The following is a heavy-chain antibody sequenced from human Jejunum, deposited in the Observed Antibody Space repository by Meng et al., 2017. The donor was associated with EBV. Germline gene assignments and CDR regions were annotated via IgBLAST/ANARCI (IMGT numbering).Heavy chain of an antibody. CDR2: ISSSSNYI. CDR3: ARDAKTVTQYYFDY. Sequence: GGGLVKPGGSLRLSCASSGFTFSSYSMNWVRQAPGKGLEWVSSISSSSNYIYYPDSVKGRFTISRDNAKNSLYLQMNSLRAEDTAVYYCARDAKTVTQYYFDYWGQGTLVTVSS. V-gene: IGHV3-21*01. J-gene: IGHJ4*02. D-gene: IGHD4-17*01. CDR1: GFTFSSYS.